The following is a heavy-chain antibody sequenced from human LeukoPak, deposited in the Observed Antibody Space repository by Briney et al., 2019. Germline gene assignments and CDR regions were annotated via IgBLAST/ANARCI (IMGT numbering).Heavy chain of an antibody. V-gene: IGHV3-23*01. CDR1: GFTFSSYG. CDR3: AKVSYYGSGSYPESMDV. CDR2: ISGSGGST. Sequence: PGGSLRLSCAASGFTFSSYGMSWVRQAPGKGLEWVSAISGSGGSTYYADSVKGRFTISRDNSKNTLYLQMNSLRAEDTAVYYCAKVSYYGSGSYPESMDVWGKGTTVTISS. J-gene: IGHJ6*03. D-gene: IGHD3-10*01.